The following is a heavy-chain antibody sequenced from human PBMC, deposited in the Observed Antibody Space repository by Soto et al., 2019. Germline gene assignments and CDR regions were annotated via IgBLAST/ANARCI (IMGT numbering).Heavy chain of an antibody. Sequence: QVQLQESGPGLVKPSQTLSLTCTVSGGSISSGGYSWRWIRQHPGKGLEWIGYIYYSGSTYYNPSLRSRVTISVDTSKNQFSLKLSSVTAADTAVYYCARVVRGVSHTGNYYYCGIDVWGQGTTVTVSS. J-gene: IGHJ6*01. CDR2: IYYSGST. CDR3: ARVVRGVSHTGNYYYCGIDV. CDR1: GGSISSGGYS. D-gene: IGHD3-10*01. V-gene: IGHV4-31*03.